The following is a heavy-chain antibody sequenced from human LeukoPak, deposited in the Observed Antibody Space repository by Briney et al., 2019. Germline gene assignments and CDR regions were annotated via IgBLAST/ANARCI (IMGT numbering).Heavy chain of an antibody. CDR3: AKDGEYYDILTGYLDY. Sequence: GGSLRLSCAASGFSFSDYGMHWVRQAPGKGLEWVAFIRYHGGDKYYTDPVKGRFTISRDNSRNTLYLQMNSLRAEDTAVYYCAKDGEYYDILTGYLDYWGQGTLVTVSS. CDR2: IRYHGGDK. CDR1: GFSFSDYG. V-gene: IGHV3-30*02. J-gene: IGHJ4*02. D-gene: IGHD3-9*01.